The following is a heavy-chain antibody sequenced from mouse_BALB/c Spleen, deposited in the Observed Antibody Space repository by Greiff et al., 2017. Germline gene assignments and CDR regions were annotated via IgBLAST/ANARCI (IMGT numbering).Heavy chain of an antibody. V-gene: IGHV5-6-5*01. CDR2: ISSGGST. D-gene: IGHD2-3*01. Sequence: KVVESGGGLVKPGGSLKLSCAASGFTFSSYAMSWVRQTPEKRLEWVASISSGGSTYYPDSVKGRFTISRDNARNILYLQMSSLRSEDTAMYYCARSDDGYYVVYAMDYWGQGTSVTVSS. CDR3: ARSDDGYYVVYAMDY. J-gene: IGHJ4*01. CDR1: GFTFSSYA.